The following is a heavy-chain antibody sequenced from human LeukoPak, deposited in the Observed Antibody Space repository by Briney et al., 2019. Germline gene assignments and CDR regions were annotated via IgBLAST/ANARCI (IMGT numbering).Heavy chain of an antibody. CDR1: GGSISSGGYY. J-gene: IGHJ5*02. CDR2: IYYSGST. D-gene: IGHD6-13*01. CDR3: ARDQHSSLDP. Sequence: SETLSFTCTVSGGSISSGGYYWSWIRQHPGKGLEWIGYIYYSGSTYYNPSLKSRVTISVDTSKNQFSLKLSSVTAADTAVYYCARDQHSSLDPWGQGTLVTVSS. V-gene: IGHV4-31*03.